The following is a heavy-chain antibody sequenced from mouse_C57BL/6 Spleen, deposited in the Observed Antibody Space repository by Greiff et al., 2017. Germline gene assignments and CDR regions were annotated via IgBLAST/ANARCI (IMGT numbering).Heavy chain of an antibody. CDR2: ISDGGSYT. CDR1: GFTFSSYA. Sequence: EVNVVESGGGLVKPGGSLKLSCAASGFTFSSYAMSWVRQTPEKRLEWVATISDGGSYTYYPDNVKGRCTISRDNAKNNLYLQMSHLKSEDTAMYYCARDYGNHYYYAMDYWGQGTSVTVSS. CDR3: ARDYGNHYYYAMDY. J-gene: IGHJ4*01. V-gene: IGHV5-4*01. D-gene: IGHD2-1*01.